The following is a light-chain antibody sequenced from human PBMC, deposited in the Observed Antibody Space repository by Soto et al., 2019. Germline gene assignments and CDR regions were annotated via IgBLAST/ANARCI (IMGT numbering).Light chain of an antibody. J-gene: IGLJ3*02. CDR1: SRDVGSYNL. CDR2: EVT. CDR3: CSYAGSSTWV. V-gene: IGLV2-23*02. Sequence: QSVLTQPASVSGSPGQSITISCTGVSRDVGSYNLVSWYQQYPGKAPKLMIYEVTKRPSGVSDRFSGSKSGNMASLTISGLQAEDEADYYCCSYAGSSTWVFGGGTQLTVL.